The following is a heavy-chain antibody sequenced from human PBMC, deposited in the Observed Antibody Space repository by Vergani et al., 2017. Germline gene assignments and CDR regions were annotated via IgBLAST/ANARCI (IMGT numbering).Heavy chain of an antibody. D-gene: IGHD3-10*01. CDR1: GFTFSNAW. CDR3: TTDRLGGSRRLYYYYGMDV. CDR2: IKSKTDGGTT. Sequence: EVQLVESGGGLVKPGGSLRLSCAASGFTFSNAWMSWVRQAPGKGLEWVGRIKSKTDGGTTDYAAPVKGRFTISRDDSKNTLYLQMNSLKTEDTAVYYCTTDRLGGSRRLYYYYGMDVWGQGTTVTVSS. V-gene: IGHV3-15*01. J-gene: IGHJ6*02.